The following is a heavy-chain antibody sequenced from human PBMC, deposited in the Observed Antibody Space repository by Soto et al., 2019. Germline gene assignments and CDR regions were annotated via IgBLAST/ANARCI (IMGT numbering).Heavy chain of an antibody. CDR1: GGSFSGYY. CDR2: IGHSGGT. J-gene: IGHJ4*02. CDR3: ARHGGYYFDY. Sequence: KPSETLSLTCAVYGGSFSGYYWSWIRQPPGKGLEWIGEIGHSGGTVYNPSLESRVTISGDSSNNQFSLKLNSVTAADTAVYYCARHGGYYFDYWGQGAPVTLSS. V-gene: IGHV4-34*01. D-gene: IGHD3-16*01.